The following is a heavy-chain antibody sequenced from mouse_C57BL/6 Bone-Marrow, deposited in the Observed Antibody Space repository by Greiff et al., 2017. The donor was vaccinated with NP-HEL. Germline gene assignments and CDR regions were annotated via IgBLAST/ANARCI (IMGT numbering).Heavy chain of an antibody. D-gene: IGHD2-3*01. CDR3: ARSGWLHLYYFDY. CDR1: GYTFTSYW. CDR2: IDPSDSYP. Sequence: QVQLQQPGAELVKPGASVKLSCKASGYTFTSYWMQWVKQRPGQGLEWIGEIDPSDSYPNYNQKFKGKATLTVDTSSSTAYMQLSSLTSEDSAVYYCARSGWLHLYYFDYWGQGTTLTVSS. J-gene: IGHJ2*01. V-gene: IGHV1-50*01.